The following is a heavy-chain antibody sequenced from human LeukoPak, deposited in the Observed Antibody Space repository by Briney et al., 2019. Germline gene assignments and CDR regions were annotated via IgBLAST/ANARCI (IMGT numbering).Heavy chain of an antibody. Sequence: SETLSLTCAVYGGSFSGYFWSWIRQPPGKGLEWIGEINHSGSTNYNPSLKSRVTISVDTSKNQFSLELSSVTAADTAVYYCARHLRSGAVDYWGQGTLVTVSS. CDR1: GGSFSGYF. J-gene: IGHJ4*02. CDR2: INHSGST. D-gene: IGHD4-17*01. V-gene: IGHV4-34*01. CDR3: ARHLRSGAVDY.